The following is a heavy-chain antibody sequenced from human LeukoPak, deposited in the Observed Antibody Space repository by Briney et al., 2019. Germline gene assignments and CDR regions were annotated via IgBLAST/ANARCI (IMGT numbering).Heavy chain of an antibody. J-gene: IGHJ5*02. CDR1: GFTFTSSA. V-gene: IGHV1-58*02. CDR2: IVVGSGNT. Sequence: RASVKVSCKASGFTFTSSAMQWVRQARGQRLERIGWIVVGSGNTNYAQKFQERVTITRDMSTSTAYMELSSLRSEDPAVYYCAAVLGYSSGWTELFGTWGQGTLVTVSS. D-gene: IGHD6-19*01. CDR3: AAVLGYSSGWTELFGT.